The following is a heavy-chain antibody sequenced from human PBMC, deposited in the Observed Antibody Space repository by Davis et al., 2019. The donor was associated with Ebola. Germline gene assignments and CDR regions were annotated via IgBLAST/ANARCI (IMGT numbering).Heavy chain of an antibody. D-gene: IGHD3-10*01. J-gene: IGHJ4*02. V-gene: IGHV3-74*01. CDR1: GFSFSDAW. CDR3: ARRGAGSIDY. CDR2: ITSDGSAG. Sequence: GESLKISCAASGFSFSDAWLNWVRQAPGKGLVWVSRITSDGSAGTYADSVKGRFTISRDNAQNTLYLQMNSLRAEDTAVYYCARRGAGSIDYWGLGTLVTVSS.